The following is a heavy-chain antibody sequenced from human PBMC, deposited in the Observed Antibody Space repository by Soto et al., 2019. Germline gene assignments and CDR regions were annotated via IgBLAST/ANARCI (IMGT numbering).Heavy chain of an antibody. Sequence: ETLSLTCTVSGGSISSYYWSWIRQPPGKGLEWIGYIYYSGSTNYNPSLKSRVTISVDTSKNQFSLKLSSVTAADTAVYYCARAGYSGYEVYDSWFDPWGQGTLVTVSS. CDR3: ARAGYSGYEVYDSWFDP. D-gene: IGHD5-12*01. J-gene: IGHJ5*02. CDR2: IYYSGST. V-gene: IGHV4-59*01. CDR1: GGSISSYY.